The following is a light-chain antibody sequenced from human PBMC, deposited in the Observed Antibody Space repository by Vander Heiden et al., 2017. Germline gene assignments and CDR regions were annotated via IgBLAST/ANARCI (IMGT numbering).Light chain of an antibody. CDR1: QSISSW. CDR3: QQYNRYSRT. V-gene: IGKV1-5*01. J-gene: IGKJ1*01. CDR2: DAA. Sequence: DIQMTPSPSTLSASVGDRVTITCRASQSISSWFAWYKQKPGEAPKLLIYDAASLRSGVPSRFSGSGSGTYFSLTISSLQSDDFATYYCQQYNRYSRTFGQGTKVEIK.